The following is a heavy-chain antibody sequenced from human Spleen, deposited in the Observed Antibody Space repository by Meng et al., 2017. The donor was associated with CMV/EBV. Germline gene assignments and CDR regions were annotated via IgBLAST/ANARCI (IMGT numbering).Heavy chain of an antibody. V-gene: IGHV4-34*01. CDR3: ASGPLTLERPGGRQINH. CDR2: INHSGST. D-gene: IGHD1-1*01. Sequence: VRPQACAARLLQSSGPLPLPSALYGGSFSGYYGSWIRPPPGKGLEWIGEINHSGSTNYNPSLKSRVTISVDTSKNQFSLKLSSVTAADTAVYYCASGPLTLERPGGRQINHWGQGTLVTDSS. J-gene: IGHJ5*02. CDR1: GGSFSGYY.